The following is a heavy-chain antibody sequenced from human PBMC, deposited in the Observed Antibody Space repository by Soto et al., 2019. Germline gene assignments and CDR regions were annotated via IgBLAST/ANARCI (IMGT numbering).Heavy chain of an antibody. D-gene: IGHD1-26*01. CDR1: GGTFSSYA. Sequence: QVQLVQSGAEVKKPGSWVKVSCKASGGTFSSYAIGWERQAPGQGLEWMGGIISIFGTADYAQKFQGRVTITADESTSTAYMELSSLRSEDTAVYYCAAAREVRYYYYGMDVWGQGTTVTVSS. V-gene: IGHV1-69*12. CDR3: AAAREVRYYYYGMDV. J-gene: IGHJ6*02. CDR2: IISIFGTA.